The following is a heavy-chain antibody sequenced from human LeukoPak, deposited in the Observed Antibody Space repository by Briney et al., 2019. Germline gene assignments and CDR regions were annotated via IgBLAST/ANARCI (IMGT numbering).Heavy chain of an antibody. CDR2: ISGNGGST. CDR1: GFTFSSYA. CDR3: AKGGRITIFGVVTPLDY. Sequence: GGSLRLSCAASGFTFSSYAMSWVRQAPGKGLEWVSSISGNGGSTYYADSVKGRFTISRDNSKNTLYLQMNSLRAEDTAVYYCAKGGRITIFGVVTPLDYWGQGTLVTVSS. J-gene: IGHJ4*02. D-gene: IGHD3-3*01. V-gene: IGHV3-23*01.